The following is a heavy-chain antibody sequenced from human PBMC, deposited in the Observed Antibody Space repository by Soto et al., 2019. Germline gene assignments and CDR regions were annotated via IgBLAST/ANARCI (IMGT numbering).Heavy chain of an antibody. CDR1: GFTFSSYW. D-gene: IGHD3-3*01. J-gene: IGHJ4*02. V-gene: IGHV3-74*01. Sequence: GGSLRLSCAASGFTFSSYWMHWVRQAPGKGLVWVSRINSDGSSTSYADSGKGRFTISRDNAKNTLYLQMNSLRAEDTAVYYCARVGYFWSGYNDYWGQGTLVTVSS. CDR3: ARVGYFWSGYNDY. CDR2: INSDGSST.